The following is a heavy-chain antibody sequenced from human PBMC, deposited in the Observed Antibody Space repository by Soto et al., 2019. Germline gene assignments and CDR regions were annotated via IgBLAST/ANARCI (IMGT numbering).Heavy chain of an antibody. J-gene: IGHJ6*03. V-gene: IGHV4-34*01. Sequence: QVQLQQWGAGLLKPSETLSLTCAVYGGSFSGYYWSWIRQPPGKGLEWIGEINHSGSTNYNPSHKARDTISVDTSKSQLSLTLSSVPAADTSVYYCARGTNSTDCPDYYYYYMGVWGKGTTGTVSS. D-gene: IGHD2-21*02. CDR1: GGSFSGYY. CDR2: INHSGST. CDR3: ARGTNSTDCPDYYYYYMGV.